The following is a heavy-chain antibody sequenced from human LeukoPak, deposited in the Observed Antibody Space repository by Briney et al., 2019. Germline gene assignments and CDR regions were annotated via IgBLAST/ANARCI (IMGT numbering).Heavy chain of an antibody. J-gene: IGHJ6*03. D-gene: IGHD1-1*01. Sequence: GRSLRLSCAASGFTFDDYAMHWVRQAPGKGLEWVSGISWNSGSIGYADSVKGRFTISRDNAKNSLYPQMNSLRAEDMALYYCAKDKHDYYYYYYMDVWGKGTTVTVSS. CDR1: GFTFDDYA. V-gene: IGHV3-9*03. CDR2: ISWNSGSI. CDR3: AKDKHDYYYYYYMDV.